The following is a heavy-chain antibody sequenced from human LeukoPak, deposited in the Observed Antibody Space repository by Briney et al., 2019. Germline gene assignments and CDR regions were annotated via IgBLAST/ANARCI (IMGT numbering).Heavy chain of an antibody. CDR3: ARPFQEGYSNYYYYYYMDV. CDR1: GYTLTELS. CDR2: FDPEDGET. J-gene: IGHJ6*03. D-gene: IGHD4-11*01. V-gene: IGHV1-24*01. Sequence: ASVKVSCKVSGYTLTELSMHWVRQAPGKGLEWMGGFDPEDGETIYAQKFQGRVTMTRDTSISTAYMELSRLRSDDTAVYYCARPFQEGYSNYYYYYYMDVWGKGTTVTVSS.